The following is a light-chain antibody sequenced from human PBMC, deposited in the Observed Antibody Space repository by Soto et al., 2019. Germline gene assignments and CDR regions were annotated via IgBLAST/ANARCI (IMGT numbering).Light chain of an antibody. CDR3: SSYTSSSTVVI. Sequence: QSVLTQPASVSGSPGQSITISCTGTSSDVGGYNFVSWYQHHPGKAPKLMIYEVSYRPSGVSNRFSGSKSGNTASLTISGLQAEDEADYYCSSYTSSSTVVIFGGGTKVTVL. J-gene: IGLJ2*01. V-gene: IGLV2-14*01. CDR2: EVS. CDR1: SSDVGGYNF.